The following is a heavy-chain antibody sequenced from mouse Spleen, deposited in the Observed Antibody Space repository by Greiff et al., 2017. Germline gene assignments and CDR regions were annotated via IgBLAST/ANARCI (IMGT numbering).Heavy chain of an antibody. CDR3: ARALLSPHGYFDV. CDR1: GFSFTSYG. D-gene: IGHD1-1*01. CDR2: IWAGGST. V-gene: IGHV2-9*02. Sequence: VKLVESGPGLVAPSQSLSITCTVSGFSFTSYGVHWVRQPPGKGLEWLGVIWAGGSTNYNSALMSRLSISKDNSKSQVFLKMNSLQTDDTAMYYCARALLSPHGYFDVWGAGTTVTVSS. J-gene: IGHJ1*01.